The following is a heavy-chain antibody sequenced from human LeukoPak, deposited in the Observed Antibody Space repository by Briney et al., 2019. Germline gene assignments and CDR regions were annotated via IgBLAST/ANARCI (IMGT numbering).Heavy chain of an antibody. CDR2: INSNGYTI. CDR3: ARGRYYDSSGYVPVDY. V-gene: IGHV3-11*04. Sequence: GGSLRLSCAASGFNFGDYYMTWIRQAPGKGLEWIAYINSNGYTIYYADSVKGRFTISRDNAKNSLYLQMNSLRGEDTAVYYCARGRYYDSSGYVPVDYWGQGTLVTVSS. D-gene: IGHD3-22*01. CDR1: GFNFGDYY. J-gene: IGHJ4*02.